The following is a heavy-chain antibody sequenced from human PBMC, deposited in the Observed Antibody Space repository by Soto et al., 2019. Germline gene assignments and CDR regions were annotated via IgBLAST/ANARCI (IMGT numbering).Heavy chain of an antibody. V-gene: IGHV1-46*01. J-gene: IGHJ4*02. D-gene: IGHD3-3*01. Sequence: QVQLVQSGAEVKEPGASVKVSCKASGYTFANDYIHWVRQVPGQGLEWMGRIKPSGGATLYAQKCQGRVTMTRDTSTNTLYMDLSSLRSDDTAMYYCSRDTRSISGVAQTPFDVWGQGTLVTVSS. CDR2: IKPSGGAT. CDR1: GYTFANDY. CDR3: SRDTRSISGVAQTPFDV.